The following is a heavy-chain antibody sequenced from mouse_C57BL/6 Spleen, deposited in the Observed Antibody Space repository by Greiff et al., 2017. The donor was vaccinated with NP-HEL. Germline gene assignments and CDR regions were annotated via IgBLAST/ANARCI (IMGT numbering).Heavy chain of an antibody. V-gene: IGHV1-80*01. CDR3: ARGIYYGYDDGMYYFDY. CDR2: IYPGDGDT. Sequence: QVQLQQSGAELVKPGASVKISCKASGYAFSSYWMNWVKQRPGKGLEWIGQIYPGDGDTNYNGKFKGKATLTADKSSSTAYMQLSSLTFEESAVFFCARGIYYGYDDGMYYFDYWGQGTTLTVSS. CDR1: GYAFSSYW. D-gene: IGHD2-2*01. J-gene: IGHJ2*01.